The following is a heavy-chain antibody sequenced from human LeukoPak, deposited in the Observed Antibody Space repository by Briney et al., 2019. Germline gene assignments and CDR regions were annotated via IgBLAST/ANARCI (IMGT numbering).Heavy chain of an antibody. CDR1: GYTFTSYT. CDR2: INAGNGNT. Sequence: ASVKVSCKSSGYTFTSYTMHWVRHAPGQRLEWMGWINAGNGNTKYSQKFQGRVTITRDTSASTAYMELSSLRSEDTAVYYCARVLELTGDLDYWGQGTLVTVSS. J-gene: IGHJ4*02. CDR3: ARVLELTGDLDY. D-gene: IGHD7-27*01. V-gene: IGHV1-3*01.